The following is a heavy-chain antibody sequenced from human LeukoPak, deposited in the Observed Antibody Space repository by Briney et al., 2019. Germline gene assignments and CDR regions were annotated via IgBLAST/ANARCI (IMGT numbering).Heavy chain of an antibody. CDR2: MNPNSGNT. V-gene: IGHV1-8*03. CDR3: ARYSAVFGVVPRDYYYMDV. D-gene: IGHD3-3*01. J-gene: IGHJ6*03. CDR1: GYTFTSYD. Sequence: ASVKVSCKASGYTFTSYDINWVRQATGQGLEWMGWMNPNSGNTGYAQKLQGRVTITRNTSISTAYMELSSLRSEDTAVYYCARYSAVFGVVPRDYYYMDVWGKGTTVTVSS.